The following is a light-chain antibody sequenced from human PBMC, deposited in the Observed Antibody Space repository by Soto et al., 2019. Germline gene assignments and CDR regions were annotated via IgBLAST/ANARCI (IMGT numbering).Light chain of an antibody. CDR1: SSNIAAGSD. Sequence: QSVLTQPPSVSGAPGQRVTISCTGSSSNIAAGSDVHWYQQLPGTAPKLLIYGNRNRPSGVPDRFSGSKSGTSASLGIAGLRAEDEADYYCQSHESRLSGVALGTGTQLTVL. CDR2: GNR. CDR3: QSHESRLSGVA. V-gene: IGLV1-40*01. J-gene: IGLJ1*01.